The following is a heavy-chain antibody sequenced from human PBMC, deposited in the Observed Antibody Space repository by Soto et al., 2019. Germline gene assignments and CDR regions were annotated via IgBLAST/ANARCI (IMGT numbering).Heavy chain of an antibody. CDR2: INHSGST. CDR1: GGCFSGYY. V-gene: IGHV4-34*01. J-gene: IGHJ5*02. D-gene: IGHD3-16*01. Sequence: QVQLQQWGAGLLKPSETLSLTCAVYGGCFSGYYWSWIRQPPGKGLEWIGEINHSGSTNYNPSLKSRVTISVDTSKNQFSLKLSSVTAADTAVYYCARISPLGWFDPWGQGTLVTVSS. CDR3: ARISPLGWFDP.